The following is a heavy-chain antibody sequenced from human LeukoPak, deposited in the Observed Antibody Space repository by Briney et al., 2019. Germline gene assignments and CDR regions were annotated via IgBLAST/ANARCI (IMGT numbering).Heavy chain of an antibody. D-gene: IGHD6-19*01. Sequence: GGSLRLSCAASGFTFDDYAMHWVRQALGKGLEWVSGISWNSGSKGYADSVKGRFTISRDNAKNSLYLQMNSLRPDDTALYYCAKVVAGSGWSSFDYWGQGALVTVSS. V-gene: IGHV3-9*01. CDR2: ISWNSGSK. CDR3: AKVVAGSGWSSFDY. CDR1: GFTFDDYA. J-gene: IGHJ4*02.